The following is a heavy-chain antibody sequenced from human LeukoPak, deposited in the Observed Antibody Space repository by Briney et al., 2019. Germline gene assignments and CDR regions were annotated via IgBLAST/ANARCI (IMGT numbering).Heavy chain of an antibody. Sequence: GGSLRLSCAASGFTFSSYSMNWVRQTPGKGLEWVSSISSSSSYIHYADSVKGRFTISRDNAKNSLYLQMHSLRAEDTAVYYCARIYCSGGSCYSCFDYWGQGTLVTVSS. V-gene: IGHV3-21*01. CDR3: ARIYCSGGSCYSCFDY. D-gene: IGHD2-15*01. CDR1: GFTFSSYS. J-gene: IGHJ4*02. CDR2: ISSSSSYI.